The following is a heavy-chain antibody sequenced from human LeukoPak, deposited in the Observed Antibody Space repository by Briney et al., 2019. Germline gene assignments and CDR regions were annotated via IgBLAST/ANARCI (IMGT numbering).Heavy chain of an antibody. J-gene: IGHJ4*02. D-gene: IGHD5-18*01. V-gene: IGHV3-30*02. CDR3: AKDLGYSYGRHFDY. CDR2: IRYDGSNK. CDR1: GFTFSSYS. Sequence: PGGPLRPSCAASGFTFSSYSMHRVRQAPGKGLEWVAFIRYDGSNKYYADSVKGRFTISRDNSKNTLYLQMNSLRAEDTAVYYCAKDLGYSYGRHFDYWGQGTLVTVSS.